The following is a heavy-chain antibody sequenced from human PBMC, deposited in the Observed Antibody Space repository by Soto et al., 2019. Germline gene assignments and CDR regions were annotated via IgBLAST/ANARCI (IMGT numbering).Heavy chain of an antibody. Sequence: GASVKVSCKASGGTFSSYAISWGRQAPGQGLEWMGGIIPIFGTANYAQKFQGRVTITADESTSTAHMELSSLRSEDTAVYYCARDGPSYYFDYWGQGTLVTVSS. CDR1: GGTFSSYA. J-gene: IGHJ4*02. CDR2: IIPIFGTA. CDR3: ARDGPSYYFDY. V-gene: IGHV1-69*13.